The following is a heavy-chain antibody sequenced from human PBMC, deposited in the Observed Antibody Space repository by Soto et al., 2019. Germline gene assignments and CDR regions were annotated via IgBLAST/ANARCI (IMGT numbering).Heavy chain of an antibody. Sequence: SETLSLTCAVSGGSISSGGYSWSWIRQHPGKGLEWIGYIYYSGSTYYNPSLKSRVTISVDTSKNQFSLKLRSVTAADTAVYYCARQRDGYNYRYFDYWGQGTLVTAPQ. D-gene: IGHD5-12*01. CDR2: IYYSGST. V-gene: IGHV4-31*11. CDR3: ARQRDGYNYRYFDY. CDR1: GGSISSGGYS. J-gene: IGHJ4*02.